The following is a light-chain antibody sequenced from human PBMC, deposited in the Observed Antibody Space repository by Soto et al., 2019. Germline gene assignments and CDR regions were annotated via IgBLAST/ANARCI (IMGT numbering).Light chain of an antibody. J-gene: IGKJ5*01. V-gene: IGKV3-11*01. CDR3: QQRSNWPIS. CDR1: RSVSNY. Sequence: EIVLTQSPATLSLSPGESATLSCRSSRSVSNYLDWYQQKPGQAPRLLIYDASSRPTDIPARFSGSGSGTDFTLTISSLEPEDFALYYCQQRSNWPISFGEGRRLET. CDR2: DAS.